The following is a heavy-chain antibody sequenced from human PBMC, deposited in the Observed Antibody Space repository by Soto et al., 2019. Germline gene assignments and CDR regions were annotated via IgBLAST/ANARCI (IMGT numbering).Heavy chain of an antibody. Sequence: EVQLVESGGGLLQPGGSLRLSCAASGFTFSSYSMNWVRQAPGKGLEWVSYISSSSSTIYYADSVKGRFTISRDNAKNSLYLQMNSLRAADTAVYYCAREGGYSGYDPIDYWGQGTLVTVSS. V-gene: IGHV3-48*01. CDR2: ISSSSSTI. CDR1: GFTFSSYS. CDR3: AREGGYSGYDPIDY. D-gene: IGHD5-12*01. J-gene: IGHJ4*02.